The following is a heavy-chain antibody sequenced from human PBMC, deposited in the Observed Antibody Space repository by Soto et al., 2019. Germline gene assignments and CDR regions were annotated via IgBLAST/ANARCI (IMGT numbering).Heavy chain of an antibody. D-gene: IGHD6-6*01. J-gene: IGHJ5*02. Sequence: QVQLVESGGGLVKPGGSLRLSCAASGFTFSDYYMTWIRQAPGNGLERVSYISSSGNTISYVDSVTGRFTISRDNARNSLYLQMNSLRAADTSVYYCSRPSGWFPPCFQGTLVTVSS. CDR2: ISSSGNTI. CDR1: GFTFSDYY. CDR3: SRPSGWFPP. V-gene: IGHV3-11*01.